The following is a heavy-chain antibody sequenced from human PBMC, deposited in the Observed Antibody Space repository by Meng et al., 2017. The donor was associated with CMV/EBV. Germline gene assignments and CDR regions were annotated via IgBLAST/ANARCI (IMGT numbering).Heavy chain of an antibody. Sequence: ASVKVSCKASGYTFTGYYMHWVRQAPGQGLEWMGWINPNRGGTNYAQKFQGRVTMTRDTSISTAYMELSSLRSEDTAVYYRARGSRVGIAAAGTATRLYYFDYWGQGTLVTVSS. D-gene: IGHD6-13*01. V-gene: IGHV1-2*02. CDR2: INPNRGGT. CDR3: ARGSRVGIAAAGTATRLYYFDY. J-gene: IGHJ4*02. CDR1: GYTFTGYY.